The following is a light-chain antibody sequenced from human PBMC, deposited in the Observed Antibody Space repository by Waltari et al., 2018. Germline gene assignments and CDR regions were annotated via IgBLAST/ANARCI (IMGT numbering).Light chain of an antibody. Sequence: QSALTQPASVSGSPGQTITISCTGTSSDIGGHNYVSWYQQHPGKAPKLMIYYVVKRPSWVSNRFSGSKSGNTASLTISGLQAEDDAIYYCSSYASSKFGGGTKLTVL. CDR1: SSDIGGHNY. CDR3: SSYASSK. V-gene: IGLV2-14*01. CDR2: YVV. J-gene: IGLJ2*01.